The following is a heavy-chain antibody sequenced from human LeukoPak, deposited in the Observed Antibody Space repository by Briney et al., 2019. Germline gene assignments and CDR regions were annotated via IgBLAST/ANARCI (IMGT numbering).Heavy chain of an antibody. Sequence: SQTLSPTCTVSGVSISSGYYEWGWLRQPPGKGLEWIAYMYYSGSTYYNPSLKSRVTMSADTSKNQPSLKLSSVTAADTGVYYCARPYYYDSRIDPWGEGRLVAVCS. V-gene: IGHV4-30-4*01. CDR3: ARPYYYDSRIDP. D-gene: IGHD3-22*01. CDR2: MYYSGST. CDR1: GVSISSGYYE. J-gene: IGHJ5*02.